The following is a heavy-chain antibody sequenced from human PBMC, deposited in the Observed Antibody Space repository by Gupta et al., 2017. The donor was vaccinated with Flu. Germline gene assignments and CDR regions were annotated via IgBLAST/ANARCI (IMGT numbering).Heavy chain of an antibody. CDR1: GYTVTSYV. Sequence: QVQLVQSGAEVKKPGASVKVSCKACGYTVTSYVTNLVRQATGQGLEWMGWMNPNSGNTGYAQKFQGRVTMTRNTSISTAYMELSSLRSEDTAVYYCARVGRYYDSSGYFGYWGQGTLVTVSS. V-gene: IGHV1-8*01. J-gene: IGHJ4*02. CDR2: MNPNSGNT. D-gene: IGHD3-22*01. CDR3: ARVGRYYDSSGYFGY.